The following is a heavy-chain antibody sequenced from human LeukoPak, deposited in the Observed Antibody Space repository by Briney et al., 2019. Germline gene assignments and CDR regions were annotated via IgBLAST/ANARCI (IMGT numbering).Heavy chain of an antibody. V-gene: IGHV5-51*01. CDR3: ARTSAYCSSTSCPFDY. Sequence: GESLKISCKGSGYSFTSYWIGWVRPMPGKGLEWIGIIYPGDSDTRYNPSFQGQVTISADKSISTAYLQWSSLKASDTAMYYCARTSAYCSSTSCPFDYWGQGTLVTVSS. D-gene: IGHD2-2*01. CDR1: GYSFTSYW. J-gene: IGHJ4*02. CDR2: IYPGDSDT.